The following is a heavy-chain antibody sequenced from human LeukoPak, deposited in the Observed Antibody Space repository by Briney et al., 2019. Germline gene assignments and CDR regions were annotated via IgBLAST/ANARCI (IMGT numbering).Heavy chain of an antibody. Sequence: SETLSLTCTVSGGSISSYYWSWIRQPPGKGLEWIGYIYYSGSTNYNPSLKSRVTISVDTSKNQFSLKLSSVTAADTAAYYCARDRVPYYYGSGSPNAFDIWGQGTMVTVSS. CDR3: ARDRVPYYYGSGSPNAFDI. V-gene: IGHV4-59*01. CDR1: GGSISSYY. D-gene: IGHD3-10*01. CDR2: IYYSGST. J-gene: IGHJ3*02.